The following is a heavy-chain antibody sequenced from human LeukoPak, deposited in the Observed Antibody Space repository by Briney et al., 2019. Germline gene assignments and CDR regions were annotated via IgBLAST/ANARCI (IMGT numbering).Heavy chain of an antibody. CDR2: INANSGGT. CDR3: ARDRSSWQNWFDP. D-gene: IGHD6-13*01. Sequence: ASVKVSCKASGYTFTGYYMHWVRQAPGQGLEWMGWINANSGGTNYAQKFQGRVTMTRDTSISTAYMELSRLRSDDTAVYYCARDRSSWQNWFDPWGQGTLVTVSS. V-gene: IGHV1-2*02. CDR1: GYTFTGYY. J-gene: IGHJ5*02.